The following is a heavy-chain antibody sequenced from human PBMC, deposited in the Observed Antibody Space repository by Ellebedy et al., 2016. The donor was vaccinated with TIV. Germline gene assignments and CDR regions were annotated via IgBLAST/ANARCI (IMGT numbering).Heavy chain of an antibody. J-gene: IGHJ6*03. CDR3: ASPLEVAEVDYYYMDV. CDR2: INPSGGST. D-gene: IGHD2-15*01. Sequence: ASVKVSXXASGYTFTSYYMHWVRQAPGQGLEWMGIINPSGGSTSYAQKFQGRVTMTRDTSTSTVYMELSSLRSEDTAVYYCASPLEVAEVDYYYMDVWGKGTTVTVSS. V-gene: IGHV1-46*01. CDR1: GYTFTSYY.